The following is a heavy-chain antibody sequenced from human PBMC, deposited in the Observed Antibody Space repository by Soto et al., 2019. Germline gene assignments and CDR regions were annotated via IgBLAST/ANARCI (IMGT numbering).Heavy chain of an antibody. V-gene: IGHV3-23*01. Sequence: EVQLLESGGGLVQPGGSLRLSCAASGFTFSSYAMSWVRQAPGKGLEWVSAISGSGGSTYYADSVKGRFTISRDKSKNSLYLQMNSLRAEDTAVYYCARRSSGWYFDYWGQGTLVTVSS. CDR3: ARRSSGWYFDY. CDR1: GFTFSSYA. J-gene: IGHJ4*02. D-gene: IGHD6-19*01. CDR2: ISGSGGST.